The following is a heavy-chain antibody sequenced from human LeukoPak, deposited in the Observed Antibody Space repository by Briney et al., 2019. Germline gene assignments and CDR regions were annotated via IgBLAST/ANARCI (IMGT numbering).Heavy chain of an antibody. CDR3: AGDRSKVTAYDDALDI. J-gene: IGHJ3*02. D-gene: IGHD2-21*02. V-gene: IGHV3-48*03. CDR2: ISDVGTTQ. CDR1: GFTFRSYE. Sequence: GGSLRLSCAASGFTFRSYELNWVRQAPGKGLEWVSYISDVGTTQHYADSVKGRFIISRDNAKNSLYLQMNSLTTEDTAVYYCAGDRSKVTAYDDALDIWGQGTMVIVSS.